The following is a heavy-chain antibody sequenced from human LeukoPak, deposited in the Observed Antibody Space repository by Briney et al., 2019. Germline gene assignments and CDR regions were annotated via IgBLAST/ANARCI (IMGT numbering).Heavy chain of an antibody. CDR3: ARALIVYDYGDYGDY. CDR1: GFTLSDYY. Sequence: PGGSLRLSCAASGFTLSDYYMSWIRQAPGKGLEWVSYISSSGSTIYYADSVKGRFTISRDNAKNSLYLQMNSLRAEDTAVYYCARALIVYDYGDYGDYWGQGTLVTVSS. V-gene: IGHV3-11*04. CDR2: ISSSGSTI. D-gene: IGHD4-17*01. J-gene: IGHJ4*02.